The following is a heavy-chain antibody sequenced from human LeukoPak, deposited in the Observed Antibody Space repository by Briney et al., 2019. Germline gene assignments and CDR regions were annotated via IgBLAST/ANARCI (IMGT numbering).Heavy chain of an antibody. Sequence: GGSLRLSCAASGFTFDDYGMSWVRQAPGKGLEWVSYISSSSSTIYYADSVEGRFTISRDNAKNSLYLQMNSLRAEDTAVYYCARSTSREVVPGDFDYWGQGTLVTVSS. CDR1: GFTFDDYG. D-gene: IGHD2-2*01. J-gene: IGHJ4*02. CDR2: ISSSSSTI. CDR3: ARSTSREVVPGDFDY. V-gene: IGHV3-48*01.